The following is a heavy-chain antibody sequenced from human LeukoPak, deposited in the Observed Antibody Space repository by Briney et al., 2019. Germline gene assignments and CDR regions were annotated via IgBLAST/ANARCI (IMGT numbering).Heavy chain of an antibody. CDR2: IYYSGST. D-gene: IGHD4-17*01. CDR1: GGSISSFY. V-gene: IGHV4-59*01. CDR3: AREVGYGDYVDY. Sequence: SETLSLTCTVSGGSISSFYWSWTRQPPGKGLEWLGYIYYSGSTNYNPSLKGRVTISVDTSKNQFSLKLSSVTAADTAVYYCAREVGYGDYVDYWGQGTLVTVSS. J-gene: IGHJ4*02.